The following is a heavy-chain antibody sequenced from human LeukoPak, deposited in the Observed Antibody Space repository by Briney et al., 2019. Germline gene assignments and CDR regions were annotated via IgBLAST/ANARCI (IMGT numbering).Heavy chain of an antibody. J-gene: IGHJ4*02. Sequence: GGSLKLSCAASGFTFSSYTMHWVRQAPGKGLQWVAAISCHGRDEFYADSVRGRFTISRDISKNTLYLQMNSLTAEDTAVYYCASEVGATEFDYWGQGTLVTVSS. D-gene: IGHD1-26*01. CDR2: ISCHGRDE. CDR1: GFTFSSYT. CDR3: ASEVGATEFDY. V-gene: IGHV3-30*01.